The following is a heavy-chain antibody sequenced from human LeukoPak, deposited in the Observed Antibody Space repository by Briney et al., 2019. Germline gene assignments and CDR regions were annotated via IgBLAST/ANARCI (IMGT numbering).Heavy chain of an antibody. CDR2: IYSDGAT. V-gene: IGHV3-66*02. J-gene: IGHJ5*02. CDR3: ARDRAEGRAWVEFDP. CDR1: GFTVSAYA. Sequence: PGGSLRLSCAASGFTVSAYAMSWVRQAPGKGPEWVSLIYSDGATRYADSVQGRFTISRDNSKNTLYLQMNNLRVEDTAVYYCARDRAEGRAWVEFDPWGQGILVTVSS.